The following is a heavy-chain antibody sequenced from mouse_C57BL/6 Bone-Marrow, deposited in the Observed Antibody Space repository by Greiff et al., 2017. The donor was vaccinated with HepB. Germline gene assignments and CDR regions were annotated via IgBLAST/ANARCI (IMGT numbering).Heavy chain of an antibody. D-gene: IGHD3-1*01. CDR3: GGWGELRAFGY. V-gene: IGHV1-81*01. J-gene: IGHJ3*01. CDR1: GYTFTSYG. Sequence: QVQLQQSGAELARPGASVKLSCKASGYTFTSYGISWVKQRTGQGLEWIGEIYPRSGNTYYNEKFKGKATLTADKSSSTAYMELRSLTSEDSAVYFYGGWGELRAFGYWGQGTLVTVSA. CDR2: IYPRSGNT.